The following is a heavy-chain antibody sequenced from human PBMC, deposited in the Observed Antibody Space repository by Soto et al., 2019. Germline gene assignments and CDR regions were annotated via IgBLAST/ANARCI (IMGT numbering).Heavy chain of an antibody. CDR3: ARVTSEGITGTRWFDP. J-gene: IGHJ5*02. V-gene: IGHV1-69*01. CDR1: GGTFSSYA. CDR2: IIPIFGTA. D-gene: IGHD1-7*01. Sequence: QVQLVQSGAEVKKPGSSVKVSCKASGGTFSSYAISWVRQAPGQGLEWMGGIIPIFGTANYAQKFQGRVTITADEYTSTAYMELSSLRSEDTAVYYCARVTSEGITGTRWFDPWGQGTLVTVSS.